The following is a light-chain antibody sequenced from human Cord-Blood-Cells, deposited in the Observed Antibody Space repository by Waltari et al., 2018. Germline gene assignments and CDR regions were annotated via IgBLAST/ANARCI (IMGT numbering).Light chain of an antibody. CDR3: QAWDSSTVV. Sequence: SYELTQPPSVSVSPGQTASITCSGDTFGDQHACWYQQKPAQSPVLVIYQDSKRPSGIPERVSGSNSRNTATLTISGTQAMDEADYYCQAWDSSTVVFGGGTKLTVL. CDR2: QDS. CDR1: TFGDQH. J-gene: IGLJ2*01. V-gene: IGLV3-1*01.